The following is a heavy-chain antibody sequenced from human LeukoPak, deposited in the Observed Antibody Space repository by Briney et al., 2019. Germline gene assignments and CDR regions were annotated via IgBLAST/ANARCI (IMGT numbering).Heavy chain of an antibody. J-gene: IGHJ4*02. CDR3: ARDLPGYYDSSGYYGGLDY. CDR2: IWYDGSNK. D-gene: IGHD3-22*01. Sequence: GRSLRHSCAASGFTFSSYGMHWVRQAPGKGLEWVAVIWYDGSNKYYADSVKGRFTISRDNSKNTLYLQMNSLRAEDTAVYYCARDLPGYYDSSGYYGGLDYWGQGTLVTVSS. CDR1: GFTFSSYG. V-gene: IGHV3-33*01.